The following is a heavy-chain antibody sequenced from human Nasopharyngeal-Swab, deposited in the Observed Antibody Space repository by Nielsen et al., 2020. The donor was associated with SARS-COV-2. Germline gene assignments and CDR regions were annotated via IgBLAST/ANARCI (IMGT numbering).Heavy chain of an antibody. D-gene: IGHD7-27*01. CDR1: GFTFSSSW. Sequence: GGSLRLSCAGSGFTFSSSWLHWVRQAPGEGLVWVARLNGDATTVGYADSVKGRFTTSRDNAKNTLYLQMNGLGDEDTAIYYCARAGEYRFDYWGQGTLVTVSS. CDR3: ARAGEYRFDY. CDR2: LNGDATTV. V-gene: IGHV3-74*01. J-gene: IGHJ4*02.